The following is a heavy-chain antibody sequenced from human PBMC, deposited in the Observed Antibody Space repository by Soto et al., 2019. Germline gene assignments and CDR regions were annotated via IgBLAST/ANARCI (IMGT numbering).Heavy chain of an antibody. CDR3: ARDSWLYS. CDR2: IYYSGST. CDR1: GGSISSYY. D-gene: IGHD2-15*01. J-gene: IGHJ5*02. V-gene: IGHV4-59*01. Sequence: VQLQESRPGLVKPSETLSLTCTVSGGSISSYYWSWMRQPPGKGLEWIGYIYYSGSTNYNPSLKSRVTISVDTSKNQFSLKLSSVTAADTAVYYCARDSWLYSWGQGTLVTVSS.